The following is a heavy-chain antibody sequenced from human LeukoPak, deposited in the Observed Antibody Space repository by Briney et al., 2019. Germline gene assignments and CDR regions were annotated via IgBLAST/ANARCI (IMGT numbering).Heavy chain of an antibody. CDR2: FDPEDGET. CDR3: ATATGYNSSSWNDAFDI. Sequence: ASEKVSCKVSGYTLTELSMHWVRQAPGKGLEWMGGFDPEDGETIYAQKFQGRVTMTEDTSTDTAYMELSSLRSEDTAVYYCATATGYNSSSWNDAFDIWGQGTMVTVSS. V-gene: IGHV1-24*01. D-gene: IGHD6-13*01. J-gene: IGHJ3*02. CDR1: GYTLTELS.